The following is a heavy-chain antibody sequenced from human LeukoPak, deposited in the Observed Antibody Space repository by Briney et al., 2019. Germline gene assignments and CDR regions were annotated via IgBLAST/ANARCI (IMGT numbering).Heavy chain of an antibody. D-gene: IGHD4-17*01. CDR1: GYTFTSYY. J-gene: IGHJ4*02. Sequence: ASVKVSCKASGYTFTSYYMHWVRQAPGQGLEWMGWISASSGNTNYAQKLQDRVTMTTDTSTSTAYMELRSLKSDDTAIYYCARAGATETTHFDYWGQGTLVTVSS. CDR2: ISASSGNT. CDR3: ARAGATETTHFDY. V-gene: IGHV1-18*04.